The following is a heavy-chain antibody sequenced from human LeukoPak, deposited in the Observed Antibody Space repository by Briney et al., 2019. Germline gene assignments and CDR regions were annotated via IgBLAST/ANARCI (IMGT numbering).Heavy chain of an antibody. V-gene: IGHV4-30-2*06. Sequence: SEILSLTCEVSGGSISSGRFPWSWIRQSPGKGLEWIGSIYHNGATYDNPSLKSRVPQSRDRSKSHFSLGLGSWTAADTAVYYWARGVHTGMIGVYFDDWGKGIPVTV. D-gene: IGHD2-21*01. CDR3: ARGVHTGMIGVYFDD. CDR2: IYHNGAT. CDR1: GGSISSGRFP. J-gene: IGHJ4*02.